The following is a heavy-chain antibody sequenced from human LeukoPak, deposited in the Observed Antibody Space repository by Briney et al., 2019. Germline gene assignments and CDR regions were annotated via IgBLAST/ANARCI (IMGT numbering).Heavy chain of an antibody. CDR2: ISGSGGST. CDR3: ANREEDVVVPAAIDY. CDR1: GFTFSSYA. V-gene: IGHV3-23*01. J-gene: IGHJ4*02. Sequence: GSLRLSCAASGFTFSSYAMSWVRQAPGKGLEWVSAISGSGGSTYYADSVKGRFTISRDNSKNTLYLQMNSLRAEDTAVYYCANREEDVVVPAAIDYWGQGTLVTVSS. D-gene: IGHD2-2*01.